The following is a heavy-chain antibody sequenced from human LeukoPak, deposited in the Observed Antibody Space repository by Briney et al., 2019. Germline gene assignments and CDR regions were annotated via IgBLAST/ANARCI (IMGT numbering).Heavy chain of an antibody. CDR1: GGSISSSYSY. V-gene: IGHV4-39*07. Sequence: PSETLSLTCTVSGGSISSSYSYWGWIRQPPGKGLEWIGNIYYSGSTYYNPSLKSRVTISVDTSKNQFSLKLSSVTAADTAVYYCARDRRVTFGGVIPWFDPWGQGTLVTVSS. CDR3: ARDRRVTFGGVIPWFDP. J-gene: IGHJ5*02. CDR2: IYYSGST. D-gene: IGHD3-16*02.